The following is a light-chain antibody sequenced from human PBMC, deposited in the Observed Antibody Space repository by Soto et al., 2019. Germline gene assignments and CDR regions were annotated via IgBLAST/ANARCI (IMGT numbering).Light chain of an antibody. CDR2: DVT. CDR3: CSYTDIALDVV. V-gene: IGLV2-14*01. J-gene: IGLJ2*01. CDR1: SSDIGDYDY. Sequence: QSVLTQPASVSGSPGQSITISCTGTSSDIGDYDYVSWYQHLPGKAPKLLIFDVTHRPSGVSDRFSGSKSGNTASLTISGVRPEDEADYYCCSYTDIALDVVFGGGTKRPS.